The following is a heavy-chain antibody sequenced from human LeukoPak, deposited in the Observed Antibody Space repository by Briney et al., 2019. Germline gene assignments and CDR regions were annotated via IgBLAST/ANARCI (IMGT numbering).Heavy chain of an antibody. Sequence: GGSLRLSCAASGFTFSSYGMHWVRQAPGKGLEWVAVISYDGSNKYYADSVKGRFTISRDNSKNTLYLQMNSLRAEDTAVYYCAKDLELLWFGERLGGYYYYGMDVWGQGTTVTVSS. D-gene: IGHD3-10*01. CDR1: GFTFSSYG. CDR2: ISYDGSNK. J-gene: IGHJ6*02. V-gene: IGHV3-30*18. CDR3: AKDLELLWFGERLGGYYYYGMDV.